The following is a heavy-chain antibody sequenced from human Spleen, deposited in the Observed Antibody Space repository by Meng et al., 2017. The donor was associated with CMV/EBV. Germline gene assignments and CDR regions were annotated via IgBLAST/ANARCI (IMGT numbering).Heavy chain of an antibody. Sequence: CAASGFTFSSYAMHWVRQAPGKGLEWVAMISYDGSNKYYADSVKGRFTISRDSSKHTLYLQMNSLRAEDTAVYYCARDSAAASFDYWGQGTLVTVSS. V-gene: IGHV3-30*04. CDR3: ARDSAAASFDY. CDR2: ISYDGSNK. J-gene: IGHJ4*02. CDR1: GFTFSSYA. D-gene: IGHD1-26*01.